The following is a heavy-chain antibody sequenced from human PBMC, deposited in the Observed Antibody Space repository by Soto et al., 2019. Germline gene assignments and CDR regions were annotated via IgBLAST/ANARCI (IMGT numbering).Heavy chain of an antibody. J-gene: IGHJ4*02. CDR2: MDPNSGST. D-gene: IGHD3-3*01. Sequence: ASVKVSCKSSRCTFTTYDINWVRQAPGQGLEWLGWMDPNSGSTGYAQNFQGRITMTRNISRNTAHMELSSLQSEDTEDYYCARERKFDFWRKGFDVWGQGTLVTVSS. V-gene: IGHV1-8*01. CDR1: RCTFTTYD. CDR3: ARERKFDFWRKGFDV.